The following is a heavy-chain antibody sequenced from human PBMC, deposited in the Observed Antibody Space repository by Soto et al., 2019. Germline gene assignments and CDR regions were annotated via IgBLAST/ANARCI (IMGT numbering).Heavy chain of an antibody. CDR1: GFTFGSYA. CDR3: AKFKAYGDYGFDY. CDR2: ISGSGGST. D-gene: IGHD4-17*01. V-gene: IGHV3-23*01. J-gene: IGHJ4*02. Sequence: LRLSCAASGFTFGSYAMSWVRQAPGKGLEWVSAISGSGGSTYYADSVKGRFTISRDNSKNTLYLQMNSLRAEDTAVYYCAKFKAYGDYGFDYWGQGTLVTVSS.